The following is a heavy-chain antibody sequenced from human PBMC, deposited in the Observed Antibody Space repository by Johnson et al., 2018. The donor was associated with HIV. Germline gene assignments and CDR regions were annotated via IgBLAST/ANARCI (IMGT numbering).Heavy chain of an antibody. Sequence: VQLVESGGGVVQPGRSLRLSCAASGFTFSSYAMHWVRQAPGKGLEWVSVISGSGGSTYYADSVKGRFTISRDNSKNTLYLQMNSLRAEDTAVYYCARGTYYYGSGNAFDMWGQGTMVTVSS. CDR3: ARGTYYYGSGNAFDM. CDR2: ISGSGGST. CDR1: GFTFSSYA. D-gene: IGHD3-10*01. J-gene: IGHJ3*02. V-gene: IGHV3-23*04.